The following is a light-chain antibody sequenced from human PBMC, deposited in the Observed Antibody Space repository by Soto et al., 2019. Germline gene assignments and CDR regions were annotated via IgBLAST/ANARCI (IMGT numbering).Light chain of an antibody. J-gene: IGLJ1*01. CDR3: TSSTSDSLYV. CDR1: SSDVGGNKY. CDR2: NVS. Sequence: QSALTQPASVSGSPGQSITISCTGTSSDVGGNKYVSWYQQYPGKVPKLLINNVSNRPSGVSNRFSGSKSGNTASLTISGLVAEDEADYFCTSSTSDSLYVFGTGTKVTVL. V-gene: IGLV2-14*01.